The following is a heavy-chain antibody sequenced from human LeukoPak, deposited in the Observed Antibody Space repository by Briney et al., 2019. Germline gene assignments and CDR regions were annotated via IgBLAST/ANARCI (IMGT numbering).Heavy chain of an antibody. CDR2: IYSGGST. V-gene: IGHV3-53*01. J-gene: IGHJ4*02. Sequence: PGGSLRLSCAASGFIVSSNYMSWVRQAPGKGLEWVSVIYSGGSTFYADSVKGRFTISRDNSKNTLYLQMNSLRAGDTAVYYCARVDTAVLTGFDYWGQGTLVTVSS. CDR3: ARVDTAVLTGFDY. D-gene: IGHD5-18*01. CDR1: GFIVSSNY.